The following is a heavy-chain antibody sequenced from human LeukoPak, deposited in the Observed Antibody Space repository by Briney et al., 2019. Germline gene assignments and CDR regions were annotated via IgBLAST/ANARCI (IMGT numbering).Heavy chain of an antibody. D-gene: IGHD3-22*01. CDR3: ARGTRLYYYDSSGSKNFDY. V-gene: IGHV1-18*01. Sequence: ASVKVSCTASGYTFTSYGISWVRQAPGQGLEWMGWISAYNGNTNYAQTLQGRVTMTTDTSTSTAYMELRSLRSDDTAGYYCARGTRLYYYDSSGSKNFDYWGQGTLVTVSS. CDR2: ISAYNGNT. CDR1: GYTFTSYG. J-gene: IGHJ4*02.